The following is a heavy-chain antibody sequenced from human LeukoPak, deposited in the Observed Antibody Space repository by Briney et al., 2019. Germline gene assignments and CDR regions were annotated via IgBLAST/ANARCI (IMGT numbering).Heavy chain of an antibody. V-gene: IGHV3-23*01. CDR1: GLTFISYS. Sequence: GGSLRLSCAASGLTFISYSMNWVRQAPGKGLEWFSAISGSGGSTYYADSVKGRFTISRDNSKNMLYLQMNSLRAEDTAVYYCAKAVAARPHDGIWDWGQGTLVTVSS. CDR3: AKAVAARPHDGIWD. D-gene: IGHD6-6*01. CDR2: ISGSGGST. J-gene: IGHJ4*02.